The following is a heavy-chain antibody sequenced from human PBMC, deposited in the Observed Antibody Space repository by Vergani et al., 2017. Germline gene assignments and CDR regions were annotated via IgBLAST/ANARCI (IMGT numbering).Heavy chain of an antibody. V-gene: IGHV4-30-2*01. D-gene: IGHD3-10*01. Sequence: QLQLQESGSGLVKPSQTLSLTCAVSGGSISSGGYSWSWIRQPPGKGLEWIGYIYHSGSTYYNPSLKSRVTISVDRSKNRFSLKLSSVTAADTAVSYCARGGWFGGLLPFDYWGQGTLVTVSS. CDR2: IYHSGST. CDR1: GGSISSGGYS. J-gene: IGHJ4*02. CDR3: ARGGWFGGLLPFDY.